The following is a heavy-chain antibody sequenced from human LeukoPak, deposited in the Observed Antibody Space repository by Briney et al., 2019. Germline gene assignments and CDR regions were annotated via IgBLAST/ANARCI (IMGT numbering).Heavy chain of an antibody. CDR2: IYPGDSDT. V-gene: IGHV5-51*01. CDR1: GYSFTSYW. D-gene: IGHD3-10*01. J-gene: IGHJ6*03. CDR3: ARLGYGSGSYPRHKYYYYYYMDV. Sequence: GESLKISCKGSGYSFTSYWIGWVRQMPGKGLEWMGIIYPGDSDTRYSPSFRGQVTISADKSISTAYLQWSSLKASDTAMYYCARLGYGSGSYPRHKYYYYYYMDVWGKGTTVTISS.